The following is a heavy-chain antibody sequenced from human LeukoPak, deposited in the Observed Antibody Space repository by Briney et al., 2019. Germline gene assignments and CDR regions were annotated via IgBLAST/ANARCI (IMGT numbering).Heavy chain of an antibody. CDR3: ARAEVVVAATRLPYNWFDP. CDR1: GYSISSGYY. D-gene: IGHD2-15*01. Sequence: SETLSLTCAVSGYSISSGYYWGRIRQPPGKGLEWIGSIYHSGSTYYNPSLKSRVTISVDTSKNQFSLKLSSVTAADTAVYYCARAEVVVAATRLPYNWFDPWGQGTLVTVSS. CDR2: IYHSGST. J-gene: IGHJ5*02. V-gene: IGHV4-38-2*01.